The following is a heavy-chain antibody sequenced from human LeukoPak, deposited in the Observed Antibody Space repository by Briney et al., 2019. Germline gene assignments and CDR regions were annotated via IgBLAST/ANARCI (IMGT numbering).Heavy chain of an antibody. Sequence: ASVKVSCKASGYTFTSYDINWVRQATGQGLEWMGWMNPNSGNTGYAQKFQGRVTITRNTSISTAYMDLSSLRSEDTAVHYCARVNYDYVWGSYRPFDYWGQGTLVTISS. D-gene: IGHD3-16*02. CDR1: GYTFTSYD. V-gene: IGHV1-8*03. CDR3: ARVNYDYVWGSYRPFDY. CDR2: MNPNSGNT. J-gene: IGHJ4*02.